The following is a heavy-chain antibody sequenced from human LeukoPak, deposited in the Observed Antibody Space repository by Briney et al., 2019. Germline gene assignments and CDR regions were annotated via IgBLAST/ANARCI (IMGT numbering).Heavy chain of an antibody. CDR2: IKQDATEI. D-gene: IGHD5-24*01. CDR3: ATLNWDDGEVSGFDQ. CDR1: GFTFSSYA. Sequence: PGGSLRLSCAASGFTFSSYAMSWVRQAPGKGLEWVANIKQDATEIYYADSMKGRFTISRDNVRRILYLQMNNLRVGDTAIYYCATLNWDDGEVSGFDQWGQGILVTVSS. J-gene: IGHJ5*02. V-gene: IGHV3-7*01.